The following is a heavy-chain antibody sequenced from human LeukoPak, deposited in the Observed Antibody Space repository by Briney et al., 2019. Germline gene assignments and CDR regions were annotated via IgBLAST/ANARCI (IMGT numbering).Heavy chain of an antibody. D-gene: IGHD2-2*01. V-gene: IGHV3-33*01. Sequence: GGSLRLSCAASGFTFSSYGMHWVRRAPGKGLEWVAVIWYDGSNKYYADSVKGRFTISRDNSKNTLYLQMNSLRAEDTAVYYCARVGCSSTSCYPAIYYYYGMDVWGQGTTVTVSS. CDR3: ARVGCSSTSCYPAIYYYYGMDV. J-gene: IGHJ6*02. CDR1: GFTFSSYG. CDR2: IWYDGSNK.